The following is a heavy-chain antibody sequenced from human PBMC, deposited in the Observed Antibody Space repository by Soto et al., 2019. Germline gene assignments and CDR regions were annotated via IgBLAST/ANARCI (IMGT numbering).Heavy chain of an antibody. D-gene: IGHD6-25*01. J-gene: IGHJ4*02. CDR2: IIPIFGTA. CDR3: AAQKAAATVLYYFDY. Sequence: SVKVSCKASGGTFSSYAISWVRQAPGQGLEWMGGIIPIFGTANYAQKFQGRVTITADESTSTAYMELRSLRSEDTAVYYCAAQKAAATVLYYFDYWGQGTLVTVSS. CDR1: GGTFSSYA. V-gene: IGHV1-69*13.